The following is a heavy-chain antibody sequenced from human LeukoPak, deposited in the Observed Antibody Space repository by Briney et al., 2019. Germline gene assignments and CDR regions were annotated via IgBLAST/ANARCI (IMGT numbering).Heavy chain of an antibody. CDR2: INHSGST. CDR1: GGSFSGYY. D-gene: IGHD3-10*01. J-gene: IGHJ4*02. Sequence: SETLSLTCAVYGGSFSGYYWSWIRQPPGKGLEWIGEINHSGSTNYNPSLKSRVTISVDTSKNQFSLKLSSVTAADTAVYYCARSNMVRGVRALDDWGQGTLVTVSS. CDR3: ARSNMVRGVRALDD. V-gene: IGHV4-34*01.